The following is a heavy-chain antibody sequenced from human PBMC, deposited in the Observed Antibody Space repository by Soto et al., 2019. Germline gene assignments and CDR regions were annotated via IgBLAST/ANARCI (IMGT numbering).Heavy chain of an antibody. CDR1: GLTFVGIG. Sequence: PGGSLRLSCAASGLTFVGIGRSWVSKHQGKGLEWVANIKQDGSEKYYVDSVKGRFTISRDNAKNSLYLQMNSLRAEDTAVYYCARVTYPYCSGGSCYPESYWGQGTLLTVSS. CDR3: ARVTYPYCSGGSCYPESY. CDR2: IKQDGSEK. D-gene: IGHD2-15*01. J-gene: IGHJ4*02. V-gene: IGHV3-7*01.